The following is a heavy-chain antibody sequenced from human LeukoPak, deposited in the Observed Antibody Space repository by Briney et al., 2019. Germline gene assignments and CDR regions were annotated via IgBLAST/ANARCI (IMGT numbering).Heavy chain of an antibody. CDR3: ARGGGVTFYYYYMDV. Sequence: SETLSLTCTVSGYSISSGYYWSWIRQPPGKGLEWIGYIYYSGSTNYNPSLKSRVTISVDTSKNQFSLHLSSVTAADTAVYYCARGGGVTFYYYYMDVWGKGTTVTISS. D-gene: IGHD3-16*01. V-gene: IGHV4-61*01. J-gene: IGHJ6*03. CDR1: GYSISSGYY. CDR2: IYYSGST.